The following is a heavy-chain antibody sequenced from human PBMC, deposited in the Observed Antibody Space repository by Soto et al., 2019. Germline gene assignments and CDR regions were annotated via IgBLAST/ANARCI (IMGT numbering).Heavy chain of an antibody. V-gene: IGHV4-59*08. Sequence: SETLSLTCTVSGGSISSYYWSWIRQPPGKGLEWIGYIYYSGSTNYNPSLKSRVTISVDTSKHQFSLKLSSVTAADTPVYYCARAYSSSWYLVWFDPWGQGTLVTVS. CDR3: ARAYSSSWYLVWFDP. CDR1: GGSISSYY. D-gene: IGHD6-13*01. J-gene: IGHJ5*02. CDR2: IYYSGST.